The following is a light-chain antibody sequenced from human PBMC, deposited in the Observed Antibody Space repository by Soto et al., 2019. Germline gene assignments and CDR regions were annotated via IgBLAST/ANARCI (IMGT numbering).Light chain of an antibody. CDR3: SSYTSSSTPYV. Sequence: QSALTQPASVSGSPGQSITISCTGTSSDVGGYNYVSWYQQHPGKAPKLMIYEVSNRPSGVSNRLSGSKSGNTASLTISGLHAEDEADYYCSSYTSSSTPYVFGTGNKLTVL. V-gene: IGLV2-14*01. J-gene: IGLJ1*01. CDR1: SSDVGGYNY. CDR2: EVS.